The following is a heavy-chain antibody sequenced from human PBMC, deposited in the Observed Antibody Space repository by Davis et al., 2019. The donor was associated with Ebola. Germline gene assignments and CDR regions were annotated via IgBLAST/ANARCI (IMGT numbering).Heavy chain of an antibody. CDR3: ARAAYCGGTRCSHFYALDV. Sequence: GESLKISCAASGFSVATNYMSWVRQAPGKGLQWVSVIYTSETSYYSDSVKGRFIISRDTSENTVSLQMINLRAEDTAIYYCARAAYCGGTRCSHFYALDVWGQGTTVTVSS. D-gene: IGHD2-2*01. CDR1: GFSVATNY. J-gene: IGHJ6*02. CDR2: IYTSETS. V-gene: IGHV3-66*01.